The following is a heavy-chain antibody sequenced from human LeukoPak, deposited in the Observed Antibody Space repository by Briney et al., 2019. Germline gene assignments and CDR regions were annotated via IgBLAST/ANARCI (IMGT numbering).Heavy chain of an antibody. Sequence: GGSLRLSCAASGFSFADYTMHWVRHVPGKGLEWVSLISWDGTSTSYADSVKGRFTISRDNSKNSLYLQMNRLRAEDSAVFYCVKGDCTRATCYAHFDHWGQGTLVTVSS. CDR2: ISWDGTST. CDR1: GFSFADYT. D-gene: IGHD2-2*01. V-gene: IGHV3-43*01. J-gene: IGHJ4*02. CDR3: VKGDCTRATCYAHFDH.